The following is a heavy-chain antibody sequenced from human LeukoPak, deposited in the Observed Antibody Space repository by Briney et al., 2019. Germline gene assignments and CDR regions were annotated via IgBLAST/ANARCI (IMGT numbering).Heavy chain of an antibody. J-gene: IGHJ6*02. Sequence: QTLSLTCAISGDSVPSSSATWNWIRQSPSRGLEWLGRTYYRSKWYNDYAVSVKGRITINPDTSKNQFSLQLNSVTPEDTAVYFRARGGDRPGRYYYYGMDVWGQGTTVTVSS. D-gene: IGHD3-16*01. CDR1: GDSVPSSSAT. CDR3: ARGGDRPGRYYYYGMDV. V-gene: IGHV6-1*01. CDR2: TYYRSKWYN.